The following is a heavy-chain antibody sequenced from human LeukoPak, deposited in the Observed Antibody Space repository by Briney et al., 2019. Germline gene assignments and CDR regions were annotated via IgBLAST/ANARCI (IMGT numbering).Heavy chain of an antibody. J-gene: IGHJ5*02. Sequence: ASVKVSCKASGYTFTGYYMHWVRQAPGQGLEWMGWINPNSGGTNYAQKFQGRVTMTRDTSISTAYMELSRLRSDDTAVYYCARGLAVRGVIIWSPRNVWFDPWGQGTLVTVSS. CDR2: INPNSGGT. V-gene: IGHV1-2*02. CDR1: GYTFTGYY. D-gene: IGHD3-10*01. CDR3: ARGLAVRGVIIWSPRNVWFDP.